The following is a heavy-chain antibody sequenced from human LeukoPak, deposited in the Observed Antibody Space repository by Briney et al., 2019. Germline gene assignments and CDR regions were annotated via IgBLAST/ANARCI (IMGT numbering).Heavy chain of an antibody. J-gene: IGHJ6*02. CDR2: MNPNSGNT. D-gene: IGHD3-3*01. Sequence: ASVKVSCKASGYTFTSYDINCVRQATGQGLEWMGWMNPNSGNTGYAQKFQGRVTMTRNTSISTAYMELSSLRSEDTAVYYCARSLPYYDFWSGKIGYYYYGMDVWGQGTTVTVSS. CDR1: GYTFTSYD. CDR3: ARSLPYYDFWSGKIGYYYYGMDV. V-gene: IGHV1-8*01.